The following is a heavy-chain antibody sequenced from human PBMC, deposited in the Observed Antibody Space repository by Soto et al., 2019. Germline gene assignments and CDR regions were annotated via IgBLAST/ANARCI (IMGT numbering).Heavy chain of an antibody. Sequence: SETLSLTCAVSGGSISSSNWWSWVRQPPGKGLEWIGEIYHSGSTNYNPSLKSRVTISVDKSKNQFSLKLSSVTAADTAVYYCARDTGGSVVAAGEFDPWGQGTLVTVSS. CDR2: IYHSGST. J-gene: IGHJ5*02. CDR3: ARDTGGSVVAAGEFDP. V-gene: IGHV4-4*02. D-gene: IGHD2-15*01. CDR1: GGSISSSNW.